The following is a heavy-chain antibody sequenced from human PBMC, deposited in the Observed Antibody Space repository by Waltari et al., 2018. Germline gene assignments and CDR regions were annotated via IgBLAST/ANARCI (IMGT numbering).Heavy chain of an antibody. CDR1: GYSISSGYY. V-gene: IGHV4-38-2*01. J-gene: IGHJ6*03. CDR3: ARGGGCTNGVCSSYYYYMDV. D-gene: IGHD2-8*01. Sequence: QVQLQESGPGLVKPSETLSLTCAVSGYSISSGYYWGWIRQPPGKGLEWIGSIYHSGSTYYNPPLKGRVTISVDTSKNQFSLKLSSVTAADTAVYYCARGGGCTNGVCSSYYYYMDVWGKGTTVTVSS. CDR2: IYHSGST.